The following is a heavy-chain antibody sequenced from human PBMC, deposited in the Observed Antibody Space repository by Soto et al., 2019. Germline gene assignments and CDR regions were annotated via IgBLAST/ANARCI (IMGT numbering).Heavy chain of an antibody. CDR1: GFTFDDYA. Sequence: EVQLVESGGGLVQPGRSLRLSCAASGFTFDDYAMHWVRQAPGKGLEWVSGISWNSGTIVYADSVKGRFTISRDNAKNSLYLQMNSLRGEYTALYYCAKDMRGGSSSSRYYYGLDVWGQGTTVTVSS. CDR2: ISWNSGTI. D-gene: IGHD6-13*01. V-gene: IGHV3-9*01. CDR3: AKDMRGGSSSSRYYYGLDV. J-gene: IGHJ6*02.